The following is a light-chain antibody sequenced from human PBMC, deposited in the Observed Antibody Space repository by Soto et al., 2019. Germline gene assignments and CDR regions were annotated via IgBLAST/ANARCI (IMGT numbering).Light chain of an antibody. V-gene: IGKV3-20*01. CDR2: AAS. CDR3: HQYGSSSTWK. CDR1: QSVSSAY. Sequence: EIVLTQSPGTLSLSPGERATLSCRASQSVSSAYLAWYQHKPGQPPTLLIYAASSRVTGIPDRFSGSGSGTDFTLTSSRLEPEDFAVYYCHQYGSSSTWKVGQGTKVEIK. J-gene: IGKJ1*01.